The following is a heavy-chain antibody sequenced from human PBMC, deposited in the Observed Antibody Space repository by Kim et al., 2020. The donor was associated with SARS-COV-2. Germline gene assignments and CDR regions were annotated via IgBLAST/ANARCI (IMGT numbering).Heavy chain of an antibody. V-gene: IGHV4-34*01. J-gene: IGHJ5*02. Sequence: SETLSLTCAVYGGSFSGYYWSWIRQPPGRGLEWIGEINHSGSTNYNPSLKSRVTISVDTSKNQFSLKLSSVTAADTAVYYCARVEGSYSHLASWFDPWGQGTLVTVSS. CDR1: GGSFSGYY. D-gene: IGHD1-26*01. CDR3: ARVEGSYSHLASWFDP. CDR2: INHSGST.